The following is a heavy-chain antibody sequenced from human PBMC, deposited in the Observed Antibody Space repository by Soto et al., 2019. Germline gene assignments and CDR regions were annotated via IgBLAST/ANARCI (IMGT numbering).Heavy chain of an antibody. Sequence: QVQLVQSGAEVRKPGASVKVSCKASGYTFTSHYIHWVRQAPGQGLEWMGVINPSGGSTSYADKFQGRVTMTMDTSTSTVYMDLSSLRSGDTALYYCARDQVPNASRLGDAVDIWGQGTMVTVSS. CDR2: INPSGGST. D-gene: IGHD6-6*01. CDR1: GYTFTSHY. V-gene: IGHV1-46*01. CDR3: ARDQVPNASRLGDAVDI. J-gene: IGHJ3*02.